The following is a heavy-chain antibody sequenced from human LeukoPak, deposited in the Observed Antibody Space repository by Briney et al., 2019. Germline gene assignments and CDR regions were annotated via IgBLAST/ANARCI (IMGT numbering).Heavy chain of an antibody. J-gene: IGHJ4*02. Sequence: GGSLTLACEASGFTFSSHAMSWVRQAPGKGLEWVSGISGTGGSTSYADSLKGRFTISRDNSKNTLYLQMNSLRAEDTAVYDCAQGRVQAPYFFDYWGQGPLVTVSS. CDR2: ISGTGGST. V-gene: IGHV3-23*01. D-gene: IGHD3-3*01. CDR1: GFTFSSHA. CDR3: AQGRVQAPYFFDY.